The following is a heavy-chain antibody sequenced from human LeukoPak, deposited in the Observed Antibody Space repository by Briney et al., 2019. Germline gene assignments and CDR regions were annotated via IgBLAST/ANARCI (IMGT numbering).Heavy chain of an antibody. CDR2: ISGSSGST. CDR1: GFTFSSYA. Sequence: GGSLRLSCAASGFTFSSYAMSWVRQAPGKGLEWVPAISGSSGSTYYADSVKGRFTISRDNSKNTLYLQMNSVSAEDTAVYYCAKEGVSVMVAANDYWGQGTMVTVSS. D-gene: IGHD2-15*01. CDR3: AKEGVSVMVAANDY. V-gene: IGHV3-23*01. J-gene: IGHJ4*02.